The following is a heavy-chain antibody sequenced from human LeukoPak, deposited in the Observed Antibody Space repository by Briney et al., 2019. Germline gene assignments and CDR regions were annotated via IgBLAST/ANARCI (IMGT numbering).Heavy chain of an antibody. J-gene: IGHJ4*02. V-gene: IGHV1-2*04. CDR1: GYTFTGYY. CDR2: INPNSGGT. D-gene: IGHD3-10*01. CDR3: AKDIGGSGSSVDY. Sequence: GASVTVSCKASGYTFTGYYMHWVRQAPGQGLEWMGWINPNSGGTNYAQKFQGWVTMTRDTSISTAYMELSRLRSDDTAVYYCAKDIGGSGSSVDYWGQGTLVTVSS.